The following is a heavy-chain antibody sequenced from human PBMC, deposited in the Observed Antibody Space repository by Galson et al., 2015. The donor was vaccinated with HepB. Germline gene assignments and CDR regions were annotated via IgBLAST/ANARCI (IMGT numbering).Heavy chain of an antibody. J-gene: IGHJ4*02. CDR3: ARGVYITMVRGAQMYYFDY. CDR1: GGTFSSYA. CDR2: IIPIFGTA. Sequence: SVKVSCKASGGTFSSYAISWVRQAPGQGLEWMGGIIPIFGTANYAQKFQGRVTITADKSTSTAYMELSSLRSEDTAVYYCARGVYITMVRGAQMYYFDYWGQGTLVTVSS. V-gene: IGHV1-69*06. D-gene: IGHD3-10*01.